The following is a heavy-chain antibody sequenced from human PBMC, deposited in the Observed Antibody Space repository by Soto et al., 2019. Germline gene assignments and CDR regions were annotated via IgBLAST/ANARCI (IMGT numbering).Heavy chain of an antibody. D-gene: IGHD2-2*02. CDR3: AKGLGYCSSTSCYNHFDY. J-gene: IGHJ4*02. CDR1: GFTFSSYA. CDR2: ISGSGGRT. V-gene: IGHV3-23*01. Sequence: EVQLLESGGGLVQPGGSLRLSCAASGFTFSSYAMTWVRQAPGKGLEWVSGISGSGGRTYYADSVKGRFTIARDNSKNTLYLQMNSLRPEATAVYYCAKGLGYCSSTSCYNHFDYWGQGTLVTVSS.